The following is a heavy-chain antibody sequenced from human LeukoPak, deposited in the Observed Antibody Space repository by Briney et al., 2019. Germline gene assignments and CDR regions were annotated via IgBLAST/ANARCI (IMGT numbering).Heavy chain of an antibody. Sequence: SETLSLTCTVSGGSISSTSYYWGWIRQPPGKGLEWIGTISYSGSTYYNPSLKSRVTISVDTSKNQFSLKLSSVTAADTAVYYCARVLAAAGTDYWGQGTLVTVSS. J-gene: IGHJ4*02. CDR2: ISYSGST. V-gene: IGHV4-39*01. D-gene: IGHD6-13*01. CDR1: GGSISSTSYY. CDR3: ARVLAAAGTDY.